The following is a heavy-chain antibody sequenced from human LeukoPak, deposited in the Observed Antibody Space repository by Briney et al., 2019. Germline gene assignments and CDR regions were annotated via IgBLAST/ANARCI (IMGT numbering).Heavy chain of an antibody. V-gene: IGHV3-20*04. CDR3: ARDYGYYDSSGYYYFDY. CDR1: GFTFDDYG. J-gene: IGHJ4*02. Sequence: GGSLRLSCAASGFTFDDYGMSWVRQAPGKGLEWVSGINWNGGSTGYADSVKGRFTISRDNAKNSPYLQMNSLRAEDTALYYCARDYGYYDSSGYYYFDYWGQGTLVTVSS. D-gene: IGHD3-22*01. CDR2: INWNGGST.